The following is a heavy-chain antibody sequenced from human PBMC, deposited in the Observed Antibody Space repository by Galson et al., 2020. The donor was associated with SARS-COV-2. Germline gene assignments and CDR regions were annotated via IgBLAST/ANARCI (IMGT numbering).Heavy chain of an antibody. CDR1: GFTFSSYW. V-gene: IGHV3-7*01. J-gene: IGHJ4*02. Sequence: GESLKISCAASGFTFSSYWMIWVRQAPGKGLEWVANIKQDGCEKYYVDSVKGRFTISRDNAKNSLYLQMNSLRAEDTAVYYCARDLYSYGFDYWGQGTLVTVSS. CDR3: ARDLYSYGFDY. D-gene: IGHD5-18*01. CDR2: IKQDGCEK.